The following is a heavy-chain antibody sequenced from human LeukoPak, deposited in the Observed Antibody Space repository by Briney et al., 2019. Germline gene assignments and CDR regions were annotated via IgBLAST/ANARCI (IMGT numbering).Heavy chain of an antibody. V-gene: IGHV3-23*01. Sequence: GGSLRLSCAASGFTFSSYAMSWVRQAPGKGLEWVSGISGSGVGTYYADSVKGRFTISRDNSKNTLYLQMNSLRAEDTAVYYCARRRVYFDYWGQGTLVTVSS. J-gene: IGHJ4*02. CDR1: GFTFSSYA. CDR2: ISGSGVGT. CDR3: ARRRVYFDY.